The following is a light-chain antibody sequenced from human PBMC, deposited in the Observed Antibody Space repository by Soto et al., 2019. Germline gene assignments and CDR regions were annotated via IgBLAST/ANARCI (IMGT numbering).Light chain of an antibody. V-gene: IGKV3-15*01. J-gene: IGKJ1*01. Sequence: EIVLTQSPVTLSVSPGERATLSCRTSQSVGSNLAWYQQKPGQAPRLLIYGASTRATGIPARFSGSGSGTEFTLTISSLQSEDCAVYYCQQCNSWPRTFGQGTKVGIK. CDR2: GAS. CDR3: QQCNSWPRT. CDR1: QSVGSN.